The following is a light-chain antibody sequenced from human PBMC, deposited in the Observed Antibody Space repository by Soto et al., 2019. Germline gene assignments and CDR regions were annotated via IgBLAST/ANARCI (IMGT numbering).Light chain of an antibody. CDR3: HQRSNWLT. V-gene: IGKV3-11*01. J-gene: IGKJ4*01. CDR2: DAS. Sequence: EIVLTQSPATLSLSPGARATLSCRASQSVSSYLAWYQQKPGQAPRLLIYDASNSATGIPASFSGSGSGTDFSLTISSLDPEDFAVYFCHQRSNWLTFGGGTKVEIK. CDR1: QSVSSY.